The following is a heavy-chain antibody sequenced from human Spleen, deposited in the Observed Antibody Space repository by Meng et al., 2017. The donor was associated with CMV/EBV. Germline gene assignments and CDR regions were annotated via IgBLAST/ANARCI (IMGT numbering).Heavy chain of an antibody. D-gene: IGHD2-2*01. J-gene: IGHJ6*02. Sequence: GYDSSWIRQPPGKGLAWIGEINHSGSTNNNPSLKSRVTISVDTSKNQFSLKLSSVTAADTAVYYCARGLCSSTSCSPGYYYYGMDVWGQGTTVTVSS. CDR2: INHSGST. CDR3: ARGLCSSTSCSPGYYYYGMDV. CDR1: GYD. V-gene: IGHV4-34*01.